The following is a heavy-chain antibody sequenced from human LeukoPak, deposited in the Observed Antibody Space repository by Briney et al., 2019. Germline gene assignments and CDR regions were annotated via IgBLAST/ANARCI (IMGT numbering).Heavy chain of an antibody. CDR3: ARAAGPYCSSTSCYYYYYMDV. CDR1: GGSISSGTYY. CDR2: IYYSGST. J-gene: IGHJ6*03. D-gene: IGHD2-2*01. V-gene: IGHV4-61*01. Sequence: SQTLSLTCTVSGGSISSGTYYWSWIRQPPGKGLEWIGYIYYSGSTNYNPSLKSRVTISVDTSKNQFSLKLSSVTAADTAVYYCARAAGPYCSSTSCYYYYYMDVWGKGTTVTISS.